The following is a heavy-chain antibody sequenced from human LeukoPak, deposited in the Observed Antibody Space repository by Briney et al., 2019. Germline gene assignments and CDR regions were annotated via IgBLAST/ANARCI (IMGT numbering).Heavy chain of an antibody. CDR1: GYTFTSYA. V-gene: IGHV1-3*01. D-gene: IGHD3-10*01. CDR2: INAGNGNT. J-gene: IGHJ6*04. CDR3: ASPYGSGSYYGPDYYYGMDV. Sequence: ASVTVSCKASGYTFTSYAMHWVRQAPGQRLEWMGWINAGNGNTKYSQKFQGRVTITRDTSASTAYMELSSLRSEDTAVYYCASPYGSGSYYGPDYYYGMDVWGKGTTVTVSS.